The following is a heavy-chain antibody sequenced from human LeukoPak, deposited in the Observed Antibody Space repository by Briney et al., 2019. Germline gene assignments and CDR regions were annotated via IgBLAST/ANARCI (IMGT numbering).Heavy chain of an antibody. D-gene: IGHD3-22*01. J-gene: IGHJ3*02. CDR3: AAADYYDSSGYYPYAFHI. CDR1: GFTFTRSA. V-gene: IGHV1-58*02. CDR2: IVVGSGNT. Sequence: SVKVSCKASGFTFTRSAMQRVRQARGQRLEWIGWIVVGSGNTNYAQTFQERVTITRDMSTSTAYMELSSLRSEDTAVYYCAAADYYDSSGYYPYAFHIWGQGTMVTVSS.